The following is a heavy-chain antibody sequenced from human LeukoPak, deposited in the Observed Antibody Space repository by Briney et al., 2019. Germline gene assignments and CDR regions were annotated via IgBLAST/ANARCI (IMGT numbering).Heavy chain of an antibody. D-gene: IGHD4-17*01. CDR3: ASGTATNFDC. Sequence: SETLSLTCAVSGYSISSGYYWGWIRRPPGKGLEWIGYIYYSGSTNYNPSLKSRVTISVDTSKNQFSLKLGSVTAADTAVYYCASGTATNFDCWGQGTLVTVSS. V-gene: IGHV4-61*01. CDR1: GYSISSGYY. J-gene: IGHJ4*02. CDR2: IYYSGST.